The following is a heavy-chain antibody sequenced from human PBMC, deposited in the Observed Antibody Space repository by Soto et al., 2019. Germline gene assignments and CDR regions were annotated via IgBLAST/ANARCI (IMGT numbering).Heavy chain of an antibody. CDR2: MNPNSGNT. V-gene: IGHV1-8*01. Sequence: QVQLVQSGAEVKKPGASVKVSCKASGYTFTSYDINWVRQATGQGLEWMGWMNPNSGNTGYAQKFQGRVTMTRNTSISTADMELSSLRSEDTAVYYCARGRYYYDSSGYPPRYWGQGTLVTVSS. D-gene: IGHD3-22*01. CDR1: GYTFTSYD. J-gene: IGHJ4*02. CDR3: ARGRYYYDSSGYPPRY.